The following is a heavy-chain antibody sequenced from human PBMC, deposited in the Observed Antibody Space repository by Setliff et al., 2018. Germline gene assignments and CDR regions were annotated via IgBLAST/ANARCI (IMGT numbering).Heavy chain of an antibody. CDR1: GFTFSRYW. J-gene: IGHJ4*02. V-gene: IGHV3-7*01. CDR2: IKQDGSRK. Sequence: PGGSLRLSCAASGFTFSRYWMIWVRQAPGRGLEWVANIKQDGSRKYYLDSVRGRFTTSRDNAENSLTLQMNSLRVEDTAVYYCSRDHKGSGDYVVEYWGQGTLVTVSS. CDR3: SRDHKGSGDYVVEY. D-gene: IGHD4-17*01.